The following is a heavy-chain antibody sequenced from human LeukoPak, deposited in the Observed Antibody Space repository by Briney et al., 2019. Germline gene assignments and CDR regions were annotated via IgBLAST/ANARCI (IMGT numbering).Heavy chain of an antibody. J-gene: IGHJ6*03. CDR1: GFTFSSYW. CDR3: AREEQLDPNYYYYMDV. Sequence: PGGSLRLSCAASGFTFSSYWMSWVRQAPGKGLEWVANIKQDGSEKYYVDSVKGRFTISRDNAKNSLYLQMNSLRAEDTAVYYCAREEQLDPNYYYYMDVWGKGTTVTVSS. V-gene: IGHV3-7*01. CDR2: IKQDGSEK. D-gene: IGHD6-6*01.